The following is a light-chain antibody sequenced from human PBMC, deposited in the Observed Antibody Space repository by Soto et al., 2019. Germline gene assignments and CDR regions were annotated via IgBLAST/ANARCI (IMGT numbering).Light chain of an antibody. CDR1: QTVNSDY. CDR3: HQYGSSPT. CDR2: ATS. V-gene: IGKV3-20*01. J-gene: IGKJ5*01. Sequence: EIVLTQSPGTLSLSPGETATLSCRASQTVNSDYLAWFQQRPGQAPRLLIFATSRRATDIPDRFSGSGAGTDFTLTISRLEPEDFAVYYCHQYGSSPTFGQGTRLEIK.